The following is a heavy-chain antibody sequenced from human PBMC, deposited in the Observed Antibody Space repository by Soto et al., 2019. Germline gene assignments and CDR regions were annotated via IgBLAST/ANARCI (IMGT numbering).Heavy chain of an antibody. V-gene: IGHV3-15*01. CDR3: TTAEWGQGLVQVDY. CDR1: GFTFSNAW. CDR2: IKSKTDGGTT. Sequence: EVQLVESGGGLVKPGGSLRLSCAASGFTFSNAWMSWVRQAPGKGLEWVGRIKSKTDGGTTDYAAPVKGRFTISRDDSINTLYLQMNSLKAEDTAVYYCTTAEWGQGLVQVDYWGQGTLVTVSS. D-gene: IGHD6-19*01. J-gene: IGHJ4*02.